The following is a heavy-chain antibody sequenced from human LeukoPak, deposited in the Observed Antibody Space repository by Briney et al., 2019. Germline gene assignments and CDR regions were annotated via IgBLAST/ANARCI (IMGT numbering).Heavy chain of an antibody. CDR1: GGSISSYY. CDR3: ARERAGSGWHEGWFDP. V-gene: IGHV4-59*01. D-gene: IGHD6-25*01. CDR2: IYYSGST. J-gene: IGHJ5*02. Sequence: SETLSLTCTVSGGSISSYYWSWIRQPPGKGLEWIGYIYYSGSTNYNPSLKSRVTISVDTSKNQFSLKLSSVTAADTAVYYCARERAGSGWHEGWFDPWGQGTLVTVSS.